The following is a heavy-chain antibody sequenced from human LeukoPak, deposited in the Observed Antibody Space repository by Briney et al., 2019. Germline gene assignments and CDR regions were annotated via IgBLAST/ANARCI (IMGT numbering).Heavy chain of an antibody. CDR1: GYTFTGYY. D-gene: IGHD1-26*01. CDR2: IDPNTGGT. V-gene: IGHV1-2*02. J-gene: IGHJ4*02. Sequence: ASVKVSCKASGYTFTGYYLHWVRQAPGQGLELMGWIDPNTGGTKYTQKFQGRVTMTRDTSFSTAYMELSRLTSDDTAVYYCARDRSITEKYSGSYFPDSWGQGTLVTVSS. CDR3: ARDRSITEKYSGSYFPDS.